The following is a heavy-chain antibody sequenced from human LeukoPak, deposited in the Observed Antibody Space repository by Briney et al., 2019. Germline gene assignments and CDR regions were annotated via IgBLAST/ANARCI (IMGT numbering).Heavy chain of an antibody. D-gene: IGHD6-19*01. CDR3: ARGGNSGWRTPNDDY. V-gene: IGHV1-8*01. J-gene: IGHJ4*02. Sequence: ASVKVSCKASGYTFTSYDINWVRQATGQGLEGMGLMNPNSGNTGYAQKLQGRVTMTTDTSTSTAYMELRSLRSDDTAVYYCARGGNSGWRTPNDDYWGQGTLVTVSS. CDR1: GYTFTSYD. CDR2: MNPNSGNT.